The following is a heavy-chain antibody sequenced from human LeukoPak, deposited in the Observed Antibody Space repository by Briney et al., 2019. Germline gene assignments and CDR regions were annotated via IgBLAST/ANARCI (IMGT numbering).Heavy chain of an antibody. CDR1: GYSISSAYY. D-gene: IGHD3-10*01. CDR3: ARSQDVLLWFGESVNWFDP. J-gene: IGHJ5*02. CDR2: IYHSGST. V-gene: IGHV4-38-2*02. Sequence: PSETLSLTCTVSGYSISSAYYWGWIRQPPGKGLEWIASIYHSGSTYYNPSLKSRVTISVDTSKNQFSLKLSSVTAADTAVYYCARSQDVLLWFGESVNWFDPWGQGTLVTVSS.